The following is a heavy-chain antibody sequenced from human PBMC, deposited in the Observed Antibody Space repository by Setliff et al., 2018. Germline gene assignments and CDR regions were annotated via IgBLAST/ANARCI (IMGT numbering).Heavy chain of an antibody. V-gene: IGHV1-18*01. Sequence: ASVKVSCKASGYTFTNYGINWVRQAPGQGLEWMGWINNYSFKTNSPQKFLDRLTMTTDTSSTAYMELKDLTSDDTALYYCARINFYVSSGFYYASDYWGQGTLVTVSS. CDR2: INNYSFKT. D-gene: IGHD3-22*01. CDR1: GYTFTNYG. CDR3: ARINFYVSSGFYYASDY. J-gene: IGHJ4*02.